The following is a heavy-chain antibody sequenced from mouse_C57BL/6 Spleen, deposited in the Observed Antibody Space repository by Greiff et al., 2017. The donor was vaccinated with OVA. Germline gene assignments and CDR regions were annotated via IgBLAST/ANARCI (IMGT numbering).Heavy chain of an antibody. J-gene: IGHJ2*01. CDR1: GYTFTSYW. V-gene: IGHV1-50*01. CDR2: IDPSDSYT. CDR3: AREPGLPEAY. Sequence: VQLQQPGAELVKPGASVKLSCKASGYTFTSYWMQWVKQRPGQGLEWIGEIDPSDSYTNYNQKFKGKATLTVDTSSSTAYMQLSSLTSEDSAVYYCAREPGLPEAYWGQGTTLTVSS. D-gene: IGHD5-5*01.